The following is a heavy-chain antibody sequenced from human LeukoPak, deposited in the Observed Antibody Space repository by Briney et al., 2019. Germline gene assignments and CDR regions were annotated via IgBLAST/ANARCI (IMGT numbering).Heavy chain of an antibody. CDR2: IYTSGST. Sequence: SETLSLTCTVSGGSISSYYWSWIRQPAGKGLEWIGRIYTSGSTKYNPSLKSRVTMSVDTSKNQFSLKLSSVTAADTAVYYCARDCGLSGSGSYYTNWFDPWGQGTLVTVSS. J-gene: IGHJ5*02. CDR3: ARDCGLSGSGSYYTNWFDP. V-gene: IGHV4-4*07. CDR1: GGSISSYY. D-gene: IGHD3-10*01.